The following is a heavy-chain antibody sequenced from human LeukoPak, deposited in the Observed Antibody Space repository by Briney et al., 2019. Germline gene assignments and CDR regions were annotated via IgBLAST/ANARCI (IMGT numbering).Heavy chain of an antibody. CDR1: AFTASSNY. V-gene: IGHV3-53*01. D-gene: IGHD1-1*01. Sequence: PGGSLRLSCAASAFTASSNYMSWVRQAPGKGLEWVSVIYSGGSTYYADSVKGRFTTSRDNSKTTLYLQMNSLRAEETAVYYCARGVRKRFFDYWGQGTPVTVSS. CDR3: ARGVRKRFFDY. J-gene: IGHJ4*02. CDR2: IYSGGST.